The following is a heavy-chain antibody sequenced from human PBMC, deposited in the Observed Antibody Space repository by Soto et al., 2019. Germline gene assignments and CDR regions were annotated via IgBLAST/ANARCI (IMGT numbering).Heavy chain of an antibody. CDR3: AKVHSISIQLWLTGAFDI. V-gene: IGHV3-30*18. CDR1: GFTFSSYG. D-gene: IGHD5-18*01. CDR2: ISYDGSNK. J-gene: IGHJ3*02. Sequence: QVQLVESGGGVVQPGRSLRLSCAASGFTFSSYGMHWVRQAPGKGLEWVAVISYDGSNKYYADSVKGRFTISRDNSKNTLYLQMNSLRAEDTAVYYCAKVHSISIQLWLTGAFDIWGQGTMVTVSS.